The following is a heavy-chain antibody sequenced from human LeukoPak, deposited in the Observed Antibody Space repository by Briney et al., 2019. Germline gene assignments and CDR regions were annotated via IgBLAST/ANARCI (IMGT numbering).Heavy chain of an antibody. Sequence: GASVKISCKASGGTFSSYAISWVRQAPGQGLEWMGRIIPILGIANYAQKFQGRVTITADKSTSTAYMELSSLRSEDTAVYYCARDLDILTGYYRYYYYGMDVWGQGTTVTVSS. V-gene: IGHV1-69*04. CDR1: GGTFSSYA. J-gene: IGHJ6*02. CDR2: IIPILGIA. D-gene: IGHD3-9*01. CDR3: ARDLDILTGYYRYYYYGMDV.